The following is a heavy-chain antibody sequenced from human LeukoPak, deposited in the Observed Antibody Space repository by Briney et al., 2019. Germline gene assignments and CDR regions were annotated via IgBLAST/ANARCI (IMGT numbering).Heavy chain of an antibody. CDR3: AKDSRTMPFDY. CDR1: GFTFSSYG. V-gene: IGHV3-30*18. D-gene: IGHD2-2*01. Sequence: GGSLRLSCAASGFTFSSYGMHWVRQAPGKGLEWVAVISYDGSNKYYADSVKGRFTISRDNSKNTLYLQMNSLRAEGTAVYYCAKDSRTMPFDYWGQGTLVTVSS. J-gene: IGHJ4*02. CDR2: ISYDGSNK.